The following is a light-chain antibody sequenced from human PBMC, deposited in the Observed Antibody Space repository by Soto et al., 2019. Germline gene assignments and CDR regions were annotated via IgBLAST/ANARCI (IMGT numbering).Light chain of an antibody. CDR1: QSISSW. CDR3: QQYENLPT. J-gene: IGKJ5*01. Sequence: DIHMTPSHSTLSASVGDRVTITFRASQSISSWLAWYQQKPGKAPKLLIYDASSLESGVPSRFSGSGSGTEFTLTISSLQPDDIATYYCQQYENLPTFGQGTRLEIK. V-gene: IGKV1-5*01. CDR2: DAS.